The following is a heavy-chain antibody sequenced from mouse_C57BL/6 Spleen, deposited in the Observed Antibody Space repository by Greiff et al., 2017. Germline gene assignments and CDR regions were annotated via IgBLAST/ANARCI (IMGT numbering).Heavy chain of an antibody. CDR1: GYTFTSYW. CDR3: ARSVDSSGSWFAY. CDR2: IDPSDSYT. Sequence: QVQLQQPGAELVMPGASVKLSCKASGYTFTSYWMHWVKQRPGQGLEWIGEIDPSDSYTNYTQKFKGKSTLTVDKSSSTAYMQLSSLTSEDSAVYYCARSVDSSGSWFAYWGQGTLVTVSA. V-gene: IGHV1-69*01. J-gene: IGHJ3*01. D-gene: IGHD3-2*02.